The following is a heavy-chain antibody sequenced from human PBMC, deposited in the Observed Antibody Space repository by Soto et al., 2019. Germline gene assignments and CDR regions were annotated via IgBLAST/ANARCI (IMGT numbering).Heavy chain of an antibody. CDR2: ISSSSSYI. J-gene: IGHJ6*02. CDR1: GFTFSSYS. Sequence: LRLSCAASGFTFSSYSMNWVRQAPGKGLEWVSSISSSSSYIYYADSVKGRFTISRDNAKNSLYLQMNSLRAEDTAVYYCARPHSSGWYSYYYYYYGMDVWGQGTTVTVSS. D-gene: IGHD6-19*01. CDR3: ARPHSSGWYSYYYYYYGMDV. V-gene: IGHV3-21*01.